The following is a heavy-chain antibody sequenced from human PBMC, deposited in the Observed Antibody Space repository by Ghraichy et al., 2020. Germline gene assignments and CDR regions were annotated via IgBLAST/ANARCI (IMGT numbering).Heavy chain of an antibody. D-gene: IGHD3-10*01. CDR3: ARRTYDGPAGAWGET. J-gene: IGHJ5*02. CDR1: GVSISITNYY. V-gene: IGHV4-39*01. CDR2: IYYSGST. Sequence: ESLNISCTVSGVSISITNYYWGWIRQPPGKGLEWIGNIYYSGSTYYNPSLRSRVTISVDRSMNQFTLQLNSVIDADTAVYYCARRTYDGPAGAWGETWGQGKLGTVAA.